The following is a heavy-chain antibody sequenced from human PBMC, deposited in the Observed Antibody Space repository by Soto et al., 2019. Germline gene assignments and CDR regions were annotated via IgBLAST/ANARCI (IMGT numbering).Heavy chain of an antibody. V-gene: IGHV4-59*08. CDR1: GGSISNYY. Sequence: SEILSLTCTVSGGSISNYYWSWIRQPPGKGLQWIGYIFSSGSTNYNPSLKSRVTISVDTSKNQFSLNLSSVTAADTDVYYCARQRRDFDYWGQGSLVTVSS. CDR2: IFSSGST. CDR3: ARQRRDFDY. J-gene: IGHJ4*02.